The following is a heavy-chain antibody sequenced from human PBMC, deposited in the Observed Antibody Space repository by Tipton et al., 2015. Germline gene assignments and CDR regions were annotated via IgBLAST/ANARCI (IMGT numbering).Heavy chain of an antibody. D-gene: IGHD6-25*01. Sequence: TLSLTCNVSGGSISYTTYFWGWIRQPPGKGLEWIGSIYESGITYYNTSLKSRLTISVDTSKNQFSLQLNSVNAADTAVYYCARHEVSVTGVDVWGQGTTVTVSS. CDR2: IYESGIT. CDR1: GGSISYTTYF. CDR3: ARHEVSVTGVDV. V-gene: IGHV4-39*01. J-gene: IGHJ6*02.